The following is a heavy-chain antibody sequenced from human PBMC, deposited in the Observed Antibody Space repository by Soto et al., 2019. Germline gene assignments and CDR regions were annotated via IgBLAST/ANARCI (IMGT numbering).Heavy chain of an antibody. V-gene: IGHV3-30*18. CDR3: AKNGPSSGSGAFDI. CDR2: ISYDGNNK. J-gene: IGHJ3*02. CDR1: GFTFSSYG. Sequence: SLRLSCAASGFTFSSYGIHWVRQAPGKGLEWVAVISYDGNNKYYADSVKGRFTISRDNSKNTLYLQMNSLRAEDTAVYYCAKNGPSSGSGAFDIWGQGTMVTVSS. D-gene: IGHD3-10*01.